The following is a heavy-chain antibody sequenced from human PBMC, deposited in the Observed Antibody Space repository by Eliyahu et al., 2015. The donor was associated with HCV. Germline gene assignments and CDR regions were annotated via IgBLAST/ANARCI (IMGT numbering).Heavy chain of an antibody. V-gene: IGHV1-69*01. CDR1: GGTFSSYA. CDR3: AGTAPGIAVAGTESSAFDI. D-gene: IGHD6-19*01. J-gene: IGHJ3*02. CDR2: IIPIFGTA. Sequence: QVQLVQSGAEVKKPGSSVKVSCKASGGTFSSYAISWVRQAPGQGLEWMGGIIPIFGTANYAQKFQGRVTITADEPTSTAYMELSSLRSEDTAVYYCAGTAPGIAVAGTESSAFDIWGQGTMVTVSS.